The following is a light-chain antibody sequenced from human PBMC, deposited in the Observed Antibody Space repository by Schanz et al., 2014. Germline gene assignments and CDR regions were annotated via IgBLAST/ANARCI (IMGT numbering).Light chain of an antibody. CDR3: SSYTSSSTPVV. V-gene: IGLV2-14*03. Sequence: QSALTQPASVSGSPGQSITLSCTGTSSDVGGYNYVSWYQHHPGKAPKLMIYDVNNRPSGVSNRFSGSKSGNTASLTISGLQAEDEADYYCSSYTSSSTPVVFGTGTKLTVL. CDR1: SSDVGGYNY. J-gene: IGLJ1*01. CDR2: DVN.